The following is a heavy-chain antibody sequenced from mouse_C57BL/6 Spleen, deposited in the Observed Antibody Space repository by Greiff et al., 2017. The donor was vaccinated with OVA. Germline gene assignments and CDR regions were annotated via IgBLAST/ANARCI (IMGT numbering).Heavy chain of an antibody. D-gene: IGHD2-4*01. CDR2: IDPSDSYT. Sequence: QVQLQQPGAELVMPGASVKLSCKASGYTFTSYWMHWVKQRPGQGLEWIGEIDPSDSYTNNNQKFKGKSTLTVDKSSSTAYMQLSSLTSEDSAVYYCARFDYAYWGQGTTLTVSS. J-gene: IGHJ2*01. CDR3: ARFDYAY. V-gene: IGHV1-69*01. CDR1: GYTFTSYW.